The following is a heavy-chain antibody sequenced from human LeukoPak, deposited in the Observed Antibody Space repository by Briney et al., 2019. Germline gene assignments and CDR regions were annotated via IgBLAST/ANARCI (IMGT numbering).Heavy chain of an antibody. CDR1: GFTFSTYG. Sequence: GGSLRLSCAASGFTFSTYGMSWVRQAPGKGLEWVSSISVSGGSTYYADSVKGRFTISRDNSKNTLYLQMNSLRAEDTAVYYCAKAISVGATTDAADWGQGTLVTVSS. V-gene: IGHV3-23*01. CDR3: AKAISVGATTDAAD. D-gene: IGHD1-26*01. J-gene: IGHJ4*02. CDR2: ISVSGGST.